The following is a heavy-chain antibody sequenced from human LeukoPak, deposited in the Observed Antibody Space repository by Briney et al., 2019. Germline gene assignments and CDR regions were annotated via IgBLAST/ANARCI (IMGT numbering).Heavy chain of an antibody. D-gene: IGHD1-14*01. CDR2: IYYSGST. CDR1: GGSVSSDSYY. CDR3: ARYNHYYPWFDP. Sequence: SETISLTCTVSGGSVSSDSYYWSWIRQPPGKGLEWIGYIYYSGSTNYNPSLKSRVTISVDTSKNQFSLKLSSVTAADTAVYYCARYNHYYPWFDPWGQGTLVTVSS. J-gene: IGHJ5*02. V-gene: IGHV4-61*01.